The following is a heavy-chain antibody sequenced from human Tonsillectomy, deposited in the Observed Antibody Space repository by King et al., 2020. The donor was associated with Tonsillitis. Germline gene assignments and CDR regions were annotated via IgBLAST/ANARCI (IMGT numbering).Heavy chain of an antibody. Sequence: VQLQQWGAGLLKPSETLSLTCAVYGGSFSGYYWSWIRQPPGKGLEWIGEINHSGSTNYNPSLKSRITISVDTSKNQFSLRLSSVTAADTAVYYWARLGFWSGYYSFDFWGQGILVTVSS. D-gene: IGHD3-3*01. CDR2: INHSGST. CDR1: GGSFSGYY. J-gene: IGHJ4*02. CDR3: ARLGFWSGYYSFDF. V-gene: IGHV4-34*01.